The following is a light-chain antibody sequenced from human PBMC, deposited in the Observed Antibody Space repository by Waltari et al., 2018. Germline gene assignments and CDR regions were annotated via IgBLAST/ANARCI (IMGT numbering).Light chain of an antibody. V-gene: IGKV1-6*01. CDR3: QHYYDNPWT. J-gene: IGKJ1*01. CDR1: QNIYSN. Sequence: IQMTQSPSVLSASVGDRVTISCRASQNIYSNLAWYQQKPGKAPKLLICAASSLQSGIPSRFSGSGSGTDFTLTISSLQPEDSAAYYCQHYYDNPWTFGQGTKVEIK. CDR2: AAS.